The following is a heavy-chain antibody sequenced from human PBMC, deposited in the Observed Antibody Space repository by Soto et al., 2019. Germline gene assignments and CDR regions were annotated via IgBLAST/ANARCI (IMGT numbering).Heavy chain of an antibody. CDR3: ARDPNDYVWALDY. Sequence: QVQLVESGGGVVQPGRSLRLSCAASGFTFTSDSIHWVRHAPGKGLEWVAVISSTGSNKYYADSVKGRFTVSRDTSKTTAYLQMNSLRAEDTAMYYCARDPNDYVWALDYWGQGTLVTVSS. J-gene: IGHJ4*02. CDR1: GFTFTSDS. V-gene: IGHV3-30-3*01. D-gene: IGHD3-16*01. CDR2: ISSTGSNK.